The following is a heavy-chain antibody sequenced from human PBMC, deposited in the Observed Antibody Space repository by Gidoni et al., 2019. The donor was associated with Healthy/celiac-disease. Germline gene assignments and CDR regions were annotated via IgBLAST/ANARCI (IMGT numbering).Heavy chain of an antibody. CDR1: GGSFSGYY. D-gene: IGHD4-17*01. V-gene: IGHV4-34*01. J-gene: IGHJ2*01. CDR2: INHSGST. CDR3: ARDFYGRRRGYFDL. Sequence: QVQLQQWGAGLLKPSETLSLTCAVYGGSFSGYYWSCIRPPPGKGLVWIGEINHSGSTNYNPSLKSRVTISVDTSKKQFSLKLSSVTAADTAVYYCARDFYGRRRGYFDLWGRGTLVTVSS.